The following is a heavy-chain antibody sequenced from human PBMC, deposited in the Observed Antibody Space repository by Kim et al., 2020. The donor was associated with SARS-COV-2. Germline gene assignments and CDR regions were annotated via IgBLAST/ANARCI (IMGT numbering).Heavy chain of an antibody. CDR1: GYTFTSYY. J-gene: IGHJ4*02. Sequence: ASVKVSCKASGYTFTSYYMHWVRQAPGQGLEWMGIINPSGGSTSYAQKFQGRVTMTRDTSTSTVYMELSSLRSEDTAVYYCAREGYYGSGSYYLPFYWGQGTLVTVSS. V-gene: IGHV1-46*01. CDR2: INPSGGST. D-gene: IGHD3-10*01. CDR3: AREGYYGSGSYYLPFY.